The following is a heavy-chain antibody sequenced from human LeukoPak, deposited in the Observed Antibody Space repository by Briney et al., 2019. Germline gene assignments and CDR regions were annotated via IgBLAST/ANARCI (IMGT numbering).Heavy chain of an antibody. D-gene: IGHD6-13*01. V-gene: IGHV4-30-4*02. J-gene: IGHJ5*02. Sequence: SETLSLTCTVSGGSISSGDYYWSWIRQPPGKGLEWIGYIYYSGSTYYNPSLKSRVTISVDTSKNQFSLKLSSVTAADTAVYYCAREEPPGIAAAGGGPWGQGTLVTVSS. CDR1: GGSISSGDYY. CDR3: AREEPPGIAAAGGGP. CDR2: IYYSGST.